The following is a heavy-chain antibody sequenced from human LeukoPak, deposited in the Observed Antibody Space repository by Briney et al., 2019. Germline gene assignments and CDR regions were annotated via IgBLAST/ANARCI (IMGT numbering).Heavy chain of an antibody. CDR1: GGSISSGGYS. Sequence: TLSLTCAVSGGSISSGGYSWSWIRQPPGKGLEWIGYIYHSGSTYYNPSLKSRVTISVDRSKNQFSLKLSSVTAADTAVYYCARGADYSHGAFDIWGQGTMVTVSS. D-gene: IGHD4-17*01. J-gene: IGHJ3*02. CDR3: ARGADYSHGAFDI. CDR2: IYHSGST. V-gene: IGHV4-30-2*01.